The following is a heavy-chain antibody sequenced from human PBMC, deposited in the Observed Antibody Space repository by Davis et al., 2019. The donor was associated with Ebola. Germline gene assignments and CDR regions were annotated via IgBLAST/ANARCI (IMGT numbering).Heavy chain of an antibody. CDR2: ISWNSGSI. CDR3: AKDINRNWADYYYYYGMDV. V-gene: IGHV3-9*01. CDR1: GFTFSSYA. D-gene: IGHD7-27*01. J-gene: IGHJ6*02. Sequence: PGGSLRLSCAASGFTFSSYAMSWVRQAPGKGLEWVSGISWNSGSIGYADSVKGRFTISRDNAKNSLYLQMNSLRAEDTALYYCAKDINRNWADYYYYYGMDVWGQGTTVTVSS.